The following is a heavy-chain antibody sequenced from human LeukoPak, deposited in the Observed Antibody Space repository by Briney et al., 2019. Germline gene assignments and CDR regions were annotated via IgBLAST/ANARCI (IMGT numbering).Heavy chain of an antibody. Sequence: GGSLRLSCEVSGFLVNRNYMNWIRQAPGKGLEWVSVIYDGGSRYYADSVKGRFTISRDTSKNTVYLEMNGLRVDDTAVYYCANGSSAYYFESWGQRTLVTVSA. CDR1: GFLVNRNY. V-gene: IGHV3-53*01. CDR3: ANGSSAYYFES. CDR2: IYDGGSR. D-gene: IGHD6-6*01. J-gene: IGHJ4*02.